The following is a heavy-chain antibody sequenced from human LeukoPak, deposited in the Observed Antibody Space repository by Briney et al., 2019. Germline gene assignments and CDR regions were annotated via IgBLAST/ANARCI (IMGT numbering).Heavy chain of an antibody. CDR3: AKGGGSTWLFDY. V-gene: IGHV3-23*01. D-gene: IGHD6-13*01. CDR1: GFTFSNYA. J-gene: IGHJ4*02. Sequence: PGGSLRLSCAASGFTFSNYAMSWVRQAPGKGLEWISGIGGSGDRTYNADSVKGRFTISRDNSKNTLYLQMNSMRAEDTAVYYCAKGGGSTWLFDYWGQGTLVTVSP. CDR2: IGGSGDRT.